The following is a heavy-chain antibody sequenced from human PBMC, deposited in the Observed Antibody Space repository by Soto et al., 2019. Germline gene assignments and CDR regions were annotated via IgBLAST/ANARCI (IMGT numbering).Heavy chain of an antibody. CDR3: VQEMAIFTGYYYYYGMDV. J-gene: IGHJ6*02. CDR1: GFTFSSYA. Sequence: PGGSLRLSCAASGFTFSSYAMSWVRQAPGKGLEWVSGICGSGGSTYYADCVKGWFTISRDNSKNTLYLQMNSLRAEDTAVYYCVQEMAIFTGYYYYYGMDVWGQGTTVTGSS. CDR2: ICGSGGST. V-gene: IGHV3-23*01. D-gene: IGHD3-9*01.